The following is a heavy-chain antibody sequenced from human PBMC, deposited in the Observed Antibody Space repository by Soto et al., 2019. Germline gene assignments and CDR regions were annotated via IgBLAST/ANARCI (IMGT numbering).Heavy chain of an antibody. J-gene: IGHJ3*02. CDR1: GGSISSSSYY. CDR2: IYYSGST. D-gene: IGHD6-6*01. CDR3: ARREQLVIEVGAFDI. V-gene: IGHV4-39*01. Sequence: SEPLSLTCTVSGGSISSSSYYWGWIRQPPGKGLEWIGSIYYSGSTYYNPSLKSRVTISVDTSKNQFSLKLSSVTAADTTVYYCARREQLVIEVGAFDIWGQGTMVTVSS.